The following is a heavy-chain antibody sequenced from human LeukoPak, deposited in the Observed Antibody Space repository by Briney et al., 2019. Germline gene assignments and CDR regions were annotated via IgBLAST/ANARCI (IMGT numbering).Heavy chain of an antibody. CDR2: IIPIFGTA. D-gene: IGHD6-19*01. J-gene: IGHJ6*03. CDR1: GGTFSSYA. V-gene: IGHV1-69*05. Sequence: RASVKVSCKASGGTFSSYAISWVRQAPGQGLEWMGGIIPIFGTANYAQKFQGRVTITTDESTSTAYMELSSLRSEDTAVYYCATGYSSGWGPYSYYYMDVWGKGTTVTVSS. CDR3: ATGYSSGWGPYSYYYMDV.